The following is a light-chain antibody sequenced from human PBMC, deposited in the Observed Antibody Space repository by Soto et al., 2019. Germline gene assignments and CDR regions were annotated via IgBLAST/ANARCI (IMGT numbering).Light chain of an antibody. CDR3: AAWDDSLNGYV. CDR2: SNN. CDR1: SSNIGSNT. J-gene: IGLJ1*01. V-gene: IGLV1-44*01. Sequence: QSVLTQPPSASVTPGRRVVISCSGSSSNIGSNTVNWYQQLPGTAPKLLIYSNNHRPSGVPDRFSGSKSGTSASLAISGLQSDDEADYYCAAWDDSLNGYVFATGTKLTVL.